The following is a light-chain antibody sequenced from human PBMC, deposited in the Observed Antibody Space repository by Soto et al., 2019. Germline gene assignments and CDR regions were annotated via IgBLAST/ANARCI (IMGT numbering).Light chain of an antibody. J-gene: IGKJ1*01. Sequence: AIRMTQSPSSLSASTGDRVTITCRASQGISSYLAWYQQKPGKAPKLLIYKASTLKSGVPSRFSGSGSGTEFTPTISSLQPDDFATYYCQHYNSYSEAFGQGTKVDIK. CDR1: QGISSY. V-gene: IGKV1-8*01. CDR3: QHYNSYSEA. CDR2: KAS.